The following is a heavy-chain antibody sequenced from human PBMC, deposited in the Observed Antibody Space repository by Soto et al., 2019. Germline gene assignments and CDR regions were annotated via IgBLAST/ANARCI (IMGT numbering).Heavy chain of an antibody. D-gene: IGHD3-22*01. J-gene: IGHJ3*02. CDR1: GGSFSGYY. CDR2: IKHSGST. CDR3: AREVPAPIVVERDAFDI. V-gene: IGHV4-34*01. Sequence: QVQLQQWGAGLLKPSETLSLTCAVYGGSFSGYYWSWIRQPSGKGLEWIGEIKHSGSTNYNPPLKSRAAISVDRSKNQFSLKLSSVTAADTSVYYCAREVPAPIVVERDAFDIWGQGTMVTVSS.